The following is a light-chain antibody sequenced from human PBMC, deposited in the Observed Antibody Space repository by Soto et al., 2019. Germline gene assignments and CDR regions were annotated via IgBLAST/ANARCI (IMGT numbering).Light chain of an antibody. CDR3: SSHTSSRTYV. Sequence: QSVLTQPASVSGSPGQSITISCTGISSDIGGYNSVSWYPQHPGKAPKLIIYEVTNRPSGVSNRFSGSESGNTASLTISGLQAEDEADYYCSSHTSSRTYVFGTGTKVTVL. J-gene: IGLJ1*01. CDR2: EVT. CDR1: SSDIGGYNS. V-gene: IGLV2-14*01.